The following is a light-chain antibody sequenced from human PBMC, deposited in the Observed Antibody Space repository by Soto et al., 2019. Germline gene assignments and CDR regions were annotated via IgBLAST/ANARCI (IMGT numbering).Light chain of an antibody. CDR2: VAS. Sequence: EIVLTQSPATLSVSPGERATLSCRASQSVNQKLGWYQQKPGQAPRLLIYVASHRATGIPARFSGSGSGTEYTLTISNLQAEDFAVYYCQQFNNWPHTFGQGTKVDIK. V-gene: IGKV3-15*01. J-gene: IGKJ2*01. CDR1: QSVNQK. CDR3: QQFNNWPHT.